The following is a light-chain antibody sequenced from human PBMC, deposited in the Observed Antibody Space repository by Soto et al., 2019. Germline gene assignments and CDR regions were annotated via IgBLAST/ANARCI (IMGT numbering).Light chain of an antibody. CDR3: QQFGSPPLYT. V-gene: IGKV3-20*01. CDR2: GTS. Sequence: EIVLTQSPGTLSLSPGDRATLSCRASQSVSSSYLAWYQQKPGQAPRLLIYGTSSRPTGIPDRFSGSGSGTDFTLTISRLEPEDFAVYYCQQFGSPPLYTFGQGTKLGIK. CDR1: QSVSSSY. J-gene: IGKJ2*01.